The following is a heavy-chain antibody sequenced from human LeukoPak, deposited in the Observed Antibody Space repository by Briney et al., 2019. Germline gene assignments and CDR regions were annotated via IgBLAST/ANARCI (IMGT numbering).Heavy chain of an antibody. CDR1: GFAFDSYC. CDR3: SVMHRYYDGSGYWVQ. J-gene: IGHJ4*02. D-gene: IGHD3-22*01. Sequence: GGSLRLSCAASGFAFDSYCMNWVRQAPGMGLEWVSSITPTSAYIYYADSVKGRFSISRDNADNSLSLQMNSLRAEDTAVYYCSVMHRYYDGSGYWVQWGQGTLVTVSS. CDR2: ITPTSAYI. V-gene: IGHV3-21*04.